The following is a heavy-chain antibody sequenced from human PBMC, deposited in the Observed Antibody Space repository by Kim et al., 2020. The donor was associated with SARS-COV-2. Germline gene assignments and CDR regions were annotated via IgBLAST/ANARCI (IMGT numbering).Heavy chain of an antibody. CDR2: IKSKTDGGTT. J-gene: IGHJ6*02. D-gene: IGHD4-17*01. V-gene: IGHV3-15*01. CDR3: TTYVYGDYSYYYGMDV. CDR1: GFTFSNAW. Sequence: GGSLRLSCAASGFTFSNAWMSWVRQAPGKGLEWVGRIKSKTDGGTTDYAAPGKGRFTISRDDSKNTLYLQMNSLKTEDTAVYYCTTYVYGDYSYYYGMDVWGQGTTVTVSS.